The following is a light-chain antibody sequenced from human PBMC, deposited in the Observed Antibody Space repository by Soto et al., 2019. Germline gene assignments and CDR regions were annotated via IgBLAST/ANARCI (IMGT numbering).Light chain of an antibody. J-gene: IGKJ1*01. V-gene: IGKV3-20*01. Sequence: ELVLTQSPGTLSLSPGERTTLSCRASQSVSSSYLAWYQQKPGQAPTLPIYGASSRATGIPDRFSGSGSGTDFSVTISRLAPEGLAVYYCQQYGSSPRTCGQGVKVEIK. CDR1: QSVSSSY. CDR3: QQYGSSPRT. CDR2: GAS.